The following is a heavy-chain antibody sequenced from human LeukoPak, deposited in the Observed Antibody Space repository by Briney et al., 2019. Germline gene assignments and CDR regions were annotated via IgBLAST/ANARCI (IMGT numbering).Heavy chain of an antibody. J-gene: IGHJ4*02. Sequence: PGRSLRLSCAASGFTFDDYAMHWVPQAPGKGLEWVSGISWNSGSIGYAVSVKGRFTISRDNAKNSLYLQMHSLRAEDTALYYCAKVHDKKAYYYDSSGYWDYWGQGTLVTVSS. CDR3: AKVHDKKAYYYDSSGYWDY. CDR1: GFTFDDYA. D-gene: IGHD3-22*01. CDR2: ISWNSGSI. V-gene: IGHV3-9*01.